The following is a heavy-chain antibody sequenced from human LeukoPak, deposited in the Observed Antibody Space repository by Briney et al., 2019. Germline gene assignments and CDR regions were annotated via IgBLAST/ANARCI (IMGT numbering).Heavy chain of an antibody. CDR2: ISWDGGST. Sequence: PGGSLRLSCAASGFTFDDYAMHWVRQAPGKGLEWVSLISWDGGSTYYADSVKGRFTISRDNSKNSLYLQMNSLRAEDTALYYCAKDISRLGGYPGRDWGQGTLVTVSS. J-gene: IGHJ4*02. CDR3: AKDISRLGGYPGRD. V-gene: IGHV3-43D*03. CDR1: GFTFDDYA. D-gene: IGHD5-12*01.